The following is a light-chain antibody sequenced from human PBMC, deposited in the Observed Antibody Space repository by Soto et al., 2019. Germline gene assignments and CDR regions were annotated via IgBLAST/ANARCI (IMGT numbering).Light chain of an antibody. CDR2: DVT. CDR1: SSDVGGYNY. CDR3: SSYTSSSTPFV. V-gene: IGLV2-14*03. J-gene: IGLJ1*01. Sequence: QSVLTQPASVSGSPGQSITISCTGTSSDVGGYNYVSWYQQHPGKAPKLIIYDVTNRPSGVSDRFSGSKSGNTASLTISGLQAEDGTDYYCSSYTSSSTPFVFGTGTKVTV.